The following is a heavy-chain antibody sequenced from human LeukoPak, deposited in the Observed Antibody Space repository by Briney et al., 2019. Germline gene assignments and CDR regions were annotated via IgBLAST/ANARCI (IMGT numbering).Heavy chain of an antibody. D-gene: IGHD3-22*01. CDR3: ARAPPYYCDSRGYHYERGNYFYGMDV. J-gene: IGHJ6*02. CDR2: IYNGDTT. V-gene: IGHV3-53*01. CDR1: GYSVSVYY. Sequence: GGSLRLSCAVSGYSVSVYYMSWVRQAPGKGLEWLSVIYNGDTTYYADSVKGRFTISGDNSGNTVNLQMNSLRAEDTAVYYCARAPPYYCDSRGYHYERGNYFYGMDVWGRGTTVIVSS.